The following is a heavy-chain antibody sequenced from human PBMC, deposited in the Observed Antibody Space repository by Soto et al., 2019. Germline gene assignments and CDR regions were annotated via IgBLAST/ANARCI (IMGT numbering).Heavy chain of an antibody. D-gene: IGHD3-16*01. V-gene: IGHV3-74*01. CDR1: GFTFSSYW. Sequence: EVQLVESGGGLVQPGGSLRLSCAASGFTFSSYWMHWVRQTPGKRLVWVSRMDSDESSTTYADSVKGRFPISRDNARTTLYLQMNSLRAEDTAVYYCARGGLLDYWGQGTLVTVSS. CDR3: ARGGLLDY. J-gene: IGHJ4*02. CDR2: MDSDESST.